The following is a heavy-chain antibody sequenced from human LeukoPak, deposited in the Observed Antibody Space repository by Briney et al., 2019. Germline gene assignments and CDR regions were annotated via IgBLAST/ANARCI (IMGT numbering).Heavy chain of an antibody. Sequence: SEILSLTCTVSGGSISSYYWSWIRQPPGKGLEWIGYIYYSGSTNYNPSLKSRVTISVDTSKNQFSLKLSSVTAADTAVYYCARRVLYYYYMDVWGKGTTVTISS. V-gene: IGHV4-59*01. CDR1: GGSISSYY. CDR3: ARRVLYYYYMDV. CDR2: IYYSGST. J-gene: IGHJ6*03.